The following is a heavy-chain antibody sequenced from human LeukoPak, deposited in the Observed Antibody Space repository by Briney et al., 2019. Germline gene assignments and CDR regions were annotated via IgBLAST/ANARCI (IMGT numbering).Heavy chain of an antibody. V-gene: IGHV4-31*03. CDR1: GGSIISGGYY. J-gene: IGHJ6*03. Sequence: KTSETLSLTCTVSGGSIISGGYYWSWIRQHPGKGLEWIGYIYYSGSTYYNPSLKSRVTISVDTSKNQFSLKLSSVTAADTAVYYCARSYCSSTSCSPYYYYYMDVWGKGTTVTVSS. CDR2: IYYSGST. D-gene: IGHD2-2*01. CDR3: ARSYCSSTSCSPYYYYYMDV.